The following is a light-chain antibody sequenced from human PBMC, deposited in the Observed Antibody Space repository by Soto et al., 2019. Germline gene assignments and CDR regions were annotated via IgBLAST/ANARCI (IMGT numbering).Light chain of an antibody. CDR2: DVA. CDR1: SSDVGGSNF. J-gene: IGLJ1*01. CDR3: VSYTSSTTYV. Sequence: QSVLTQPASVSDSPGQSITIFCTGTSSDVGGSNFVSWYQQHPGKPPKLIIYDVANRPSGVSNRFSGSKSGSTASLIISRLQTEDEADYYCVSYTSSTTYVFGTGTKLTVL. V-gene: IGLV2-14*03.